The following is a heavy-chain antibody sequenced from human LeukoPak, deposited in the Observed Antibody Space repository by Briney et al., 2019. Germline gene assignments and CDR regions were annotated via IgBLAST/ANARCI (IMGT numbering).Heavy chain of an antibody. Sequence: KPGGSLRLSCAASGFTFSNAWMSWVRQAPGKGLEWVGRIKSKTDGGTTDYAAPAKGRFTISRDDSKNTLYLQMNSLKTEDTAVYYCTIEGVVTATIDYWGQGTLVTVSS. CDR1: GFTFSNAW. D-gene: IGHD2-21*02. CDR2: IKSKTDGGTT. V-gene: IGHV3-15*01. CDR3: TIEGVVTATIDY. J-gene: IGHJ4*02.